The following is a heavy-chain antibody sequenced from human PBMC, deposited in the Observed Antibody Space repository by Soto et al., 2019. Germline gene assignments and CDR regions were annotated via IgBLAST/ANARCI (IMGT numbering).Heavy chain of an antibody. D-gene: IGHD5-18*01. CDR3: ARDPGYSYGYN. J-gene: IGHJ4*02. Sequence: ASVKVSCKASGYTFTGYAMHWVRQAPGQRLEWMGWINAGNGNTKYSQKFQGRVTITRDTSASTAHMELSSLRSEDTAVYYCARDPGYSYGYNWGQGTLVTVSS. V-gene: IGHV1-3*01. CDR1: GYTFTGYA. CDR2: INAGNGNT.